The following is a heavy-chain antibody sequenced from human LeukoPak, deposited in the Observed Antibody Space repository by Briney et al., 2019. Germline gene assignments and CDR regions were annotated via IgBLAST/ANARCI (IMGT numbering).Heavy chain of an antibody. D-gene: IGHD6-6*01. CDR1: GITFNNAW. CDR3: TTDRGIGVRPVFDS. J-gene: IGHJ4*02. CDR2: XXSKADGGTI. Sequence: GGSLRLSCATSGITFNNAWMSWVHQAPGKGLEWXXXXXSKADGGTIDYAAPVKGRFTILRDDSRVMLYLQLNSLKIEDTAVYYCTTDRGIGVRPVFDSWGQGTLVTVSS. V-gene: IGHV3-15*01.